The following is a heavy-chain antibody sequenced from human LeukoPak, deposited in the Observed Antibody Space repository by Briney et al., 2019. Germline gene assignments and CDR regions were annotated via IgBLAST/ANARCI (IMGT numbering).Heavy chain of an antibody. J-gene: IGHJ4*02. Sequence: PETLSLTCAVYGGSFSGYYWSWIRQPPGKGLEWIGEINHSGSTNYNPSLKSRVTISVDTSKNQFSLKLSSVTAADTAVYYCARHFGGLTVPFDNWGQGTLVTVSS. CDR2: INHSGST. V-gene: IGHV4-34*01. CDR3: ARHFGGLTVPFDN. CDR1: GGSFSGYY. D-gene: IGHD3-3*01.